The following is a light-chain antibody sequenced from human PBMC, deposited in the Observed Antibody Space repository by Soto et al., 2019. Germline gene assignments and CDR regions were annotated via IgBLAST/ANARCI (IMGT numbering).Light chain of an antibody. Sequence: QSALTQPASVSVSPGQSITIPCTGTSSDVGGYNYVSWYQQHPGKVPKLMIFEVFRRPSGIATRFSGSKSGNTASLTISGLQAEDEADYYCCSYTTTSTFVFGGGTKLTVL. CDR1: SSDVGGYNY. J-gene: IGLJ2*01. CDR3: CSYTTTSTFV. V-gene: IGLV2-14*01. CDR2: EVF.